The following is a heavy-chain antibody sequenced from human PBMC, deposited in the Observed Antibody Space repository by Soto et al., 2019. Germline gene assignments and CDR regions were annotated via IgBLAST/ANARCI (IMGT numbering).Heavy chain of an antibody. CDR2: FNPSGLST. V-gene: IGHV1-46*01. D-gene: IGHD6-19*01. CDR1: GSITNHH. Sequence: QVHLVQSGAEVKKPGASVNVSCQASGSITNHHMHWVRQAPGQGLEWMGIFNPSGLSTTYAQKFQGRVTITRDTSTSTVYMELSSLTSEDTAVYFCAKVTHRGPIPVAGPLGSWGQGTLVIVSS. CDR3: AKVTHRGPIPVAGPLGS. J-gene: IGHJ4*02.